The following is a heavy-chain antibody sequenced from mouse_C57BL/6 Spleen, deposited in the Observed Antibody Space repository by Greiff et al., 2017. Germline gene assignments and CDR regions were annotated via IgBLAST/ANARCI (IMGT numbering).Heavy chain of an antibody. J-gene: IGHJ1*03. Sequence: QVQLQQPGAELVRPGTSVKLSCKASGYTFTSYWMHWVKQRPGQGLEWIGVIDPSDSYTNYNQKFKGKATLTVDTSSSTAYMQLSSLTSEDSAVYYCARDHPMGYGSSYRGYFEVWGTGTTVTVSS. V-gene: IGHV1-59*01. CDR3: ARDHPMGYGSSYRGYFEV. CDR2: IDPSDSYT. CDR1: GYTFTSYW. D-gene: IGHD1-1*01.